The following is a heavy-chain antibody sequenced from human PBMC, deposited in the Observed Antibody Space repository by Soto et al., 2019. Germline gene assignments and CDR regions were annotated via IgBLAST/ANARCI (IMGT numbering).Heavy chain of an antibody. D-gene: IGHD7-27*01. CDR3: ARERESKWGVYYYYGMDV. V-gene: IGHV1-69*12. J-gene: IGHJ6*02. CDR2: IIPIFGTA. CDR1: GGTFSSYA. Sequence: QVQLVQSGAEVKKPGSSVKVSCKASGGTFSSYAISWVRQAPGQGLEWMGGIIPIFGTANYAQKFQGRVTITADESTSTAYMELSSLRSEDTAVYYCARERESKWGVYYYYGMDVWGQGTTVTVSS.